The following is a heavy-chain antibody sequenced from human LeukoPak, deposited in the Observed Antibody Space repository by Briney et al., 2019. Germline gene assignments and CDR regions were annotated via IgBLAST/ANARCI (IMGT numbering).Heavy chain of an antibody. CDR2: INHSGNT. J-gene: IGHJ5*02. Sequence: SETLSLTCAVYGGSFSGYYWSWVRQPPGKGLEWIGEINHSGNTKYNPSLKSRVTISVDTSKNQFSLKVSSVTAADTAVYYCASRCGGNSDSCWFDPWGQGTLVTVSS. V-gene: IGHV4-34*01. CDR3: ASRCGGNSDSCWFDP. CDR1: GGSFSGYY. D-gene: IGHD4-23*01.